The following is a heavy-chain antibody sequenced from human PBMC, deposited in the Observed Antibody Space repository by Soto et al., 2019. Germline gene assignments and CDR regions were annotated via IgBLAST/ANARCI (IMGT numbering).Heavy chain of an antibody. J-gene: IGHJ6*02. V-gene: IGHV3-30*18. CDR3: AKSDIVVVPAAIDYYYGMDV. D-gene: IGHD2-2*01. CDR1: GFTFSSYG. CDR2: ISYDGSNK. Sequence: SLRLSCAASGFTFSSYGMHWVRQAPGKGLEWVAVISYDGSNKYYADSVKGRFTISRDNSKNTLYLQMNSLRAEDTAVYYCAKSDIVVVPAAIDYYYGMDVWGQGTTVTVSS.